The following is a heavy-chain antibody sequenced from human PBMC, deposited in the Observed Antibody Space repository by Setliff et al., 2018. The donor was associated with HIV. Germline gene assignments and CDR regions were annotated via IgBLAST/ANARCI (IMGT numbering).Heavy chain of an antibody. CDR2: INPKSGGT. Sequence: GASVKVSCKASGYTFTDFYIHWVRQAPGQGLEWIGRINPKSGGTNYAPKFQGRVIMTLDTSISTAYLEIPRLTSDDAAVYYCARPRVFDSFDVWGQGTMVTVSS. CDR1: GYTFTDFY. J-gene: IGHJ3*01. V-gene: IGHV1-2*06. CDR3: ARPRVFDSFDV.